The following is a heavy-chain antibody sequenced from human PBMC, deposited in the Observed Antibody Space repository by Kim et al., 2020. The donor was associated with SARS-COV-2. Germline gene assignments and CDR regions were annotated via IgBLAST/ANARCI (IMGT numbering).Heavy chain of an antibody. CDR3: ARGEDTAMVLSYYYYYGMDV. CDR2: ISYDGSNK. V-gene: IGHV3-33*05. CDR1: GFTFSSYG. J-gene: IGHJ6*02. Sequence: GGSLRLSCAASGFTFSSYGMHWVRQAPGKGLEWVAVISYDGSNKYYADSVKGRFTISRDNSKNTLYLQMNSLRAEDTAVYYCARGEDTAMVLSYYYYYGMDVWGQGTTVTVSS. D-gene: IGHD5-18*01.